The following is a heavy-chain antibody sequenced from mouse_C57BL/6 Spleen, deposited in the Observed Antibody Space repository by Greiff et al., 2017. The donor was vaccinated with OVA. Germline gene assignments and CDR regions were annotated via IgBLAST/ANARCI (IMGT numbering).Heavy chain of an antibody. CDR3: TRAVITTVVATRDWYFDV. D-gene: IGHD1-1*01. J-gene: IGHJ1*03. CDR1: GFTFSSYA. V-gene: IGHV5-9-1*02. CDR2: ISSGGDYI. Sequence: EVMLVESGEGLVKPGGSLKLSCAASGFTFSSYAMSWVRQTPEKRLEWVAYISSGGDYIYYADTVKGRFTISRDNARNTLYLQMSSLKSEDTAMYYCTRAVITTVVATRDWYFDVWGTGTTVTVSS.